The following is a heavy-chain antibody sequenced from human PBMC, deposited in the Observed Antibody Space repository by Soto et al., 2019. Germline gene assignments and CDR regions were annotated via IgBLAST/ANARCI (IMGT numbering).Heavy chain of an antibody. CDR3: ARARLDTPALDY. V-gene: IGHV3-30-3*01. CDR2: ISYDGSNK. CDR1: GFTFSSYA. J-gene: IGHJ4*02. D-gene: IGHD2-2*01. Sequence: QVQLVESGGGVVQPGRSLRLSCAASGFTFSSYAMHWVRQAPGKGLEWVAVISYDGSNKYYADSVKGRFTISRDNSKNTRYLQMNSRRAEDTAVYYCARARLDTPALDYWGQGTLVTVSS.